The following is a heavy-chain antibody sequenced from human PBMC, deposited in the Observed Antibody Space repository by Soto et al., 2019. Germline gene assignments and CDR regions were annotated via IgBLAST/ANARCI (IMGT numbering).Heavy chain of an antibody. CDR1: GFTFSSYG. CDR2: IWYDGSNK. V-gene: IGHV3-33*01. CDR3: ARDGRSYSSEPGY. D-gene: IGHD6-19*01. J-gene: IGHJ4*02. Sequence: QVQLVESGGGVVQPGRSLRLSCAASGFTFSSYGMHWVRQAPGKGLEWVAVIWYDGSNKYYADSVKGRFTISRDNSKNTLYLQMNSLRAEDTAVYYCARDGRSYSSEPGYWGLGTLVTVSS.